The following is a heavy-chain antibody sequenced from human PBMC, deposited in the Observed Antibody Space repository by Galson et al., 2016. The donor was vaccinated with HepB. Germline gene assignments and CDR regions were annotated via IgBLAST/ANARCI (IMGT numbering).Heavy chain of an antibody. CDR3: ARGPYGDYVIDY. CDR1: GFTFSSYS. Sequence: SLRLSCAASGFTFSSYSMNWVRQAPGKGLVWVSRINSDGSNTACADSVKGRFTISRDNAKNTLYLRMNSLRGEDTAVYYCARGPYGDYVIDYWGQGTLVTVSS. V-gene: IGHV3-74*01. D-gene: IGHD4-17*01. CDR2: INSDGSNT. J-gene: IGHJ4*02.